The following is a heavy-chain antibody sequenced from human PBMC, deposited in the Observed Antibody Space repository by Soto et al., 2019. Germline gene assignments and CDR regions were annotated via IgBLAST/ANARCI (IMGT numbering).Heavy chain of an antibody. V-gene: IGHV3-23*01. Sequence: GGSLRLSCAASGFTFSSYAMSWVRQAPGKGLEWVSAISGSGGSTYYADSVKGRFTISRDNSKNTLYLQMNSLRAEDTAVYYCARRNSSGYYYDFDYWAREPWSPSPQ. D-gene: IGHD3-22*01. CDR1: GFTFSSYA. CDR3: ARRNSSGYYYDFDY. J-gene: IGHJ4*02. CDR2: ISGSGGST.